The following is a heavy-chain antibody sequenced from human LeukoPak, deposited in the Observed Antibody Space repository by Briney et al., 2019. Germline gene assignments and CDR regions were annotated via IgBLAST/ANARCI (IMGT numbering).Heavy chain of an antibody. CDR1: GFTFTSYG. CDR3: ARDGVEMATYYYYAMDV. Sequence: ASVKVSCRASGFTFTSYGFNWVRQAPGQGLEWMGWSSAYSGNTNFAQKFQGRVTMTTDTSTRTVYMELRSLRSDDTAVYYCARDGVEMATYYYYAMDVWGQGTTVTVSS. V-gene: IGHV1-18*04. CDR2: SSAYSGNT. J-gene: IGHJ6*02. D-gene: IGHD5-24*01.